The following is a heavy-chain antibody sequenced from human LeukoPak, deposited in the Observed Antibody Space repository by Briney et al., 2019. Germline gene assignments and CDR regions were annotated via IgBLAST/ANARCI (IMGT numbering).Heavy chain of an antibody. J-gene: IGHJ5*02. V-gene: IGHV4-61*02. CDR3: ARGYGDYLNWFDP. CDR2: LYTSGST. CDR1: GGSISSDSFS. Sequence: PSETLSLTCTVSGGSISSDSFSWSWIPQPAGQGLEWISRLYTSGSTNYNPSLKSRVTKSVDTSKNQFSLKLSSVTAADTAVYYFARGYGDYLNWFDPWGQGALVTVSS. D-gene: IGHD4-17*01.